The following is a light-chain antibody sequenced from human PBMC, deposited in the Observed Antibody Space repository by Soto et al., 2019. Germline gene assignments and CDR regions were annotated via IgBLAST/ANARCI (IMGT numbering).Light chain of an antibody. V-gene: IGKV3D-15*01. CDR2: GAS. CDR1: QSFSSSY. J-gene: IGKJ5*01. CDR3: QQYKNWPPIT. Sequence: EIVLTQSPGTLSLSPGERATLSCRASQSFSSSYLAWYQQKPGQAPRLLIYGASSRATGIPARFSGSGSGTEFTLSISSLQSEDFAVYFCQQYKNWPPITFGQGTRLEIK.